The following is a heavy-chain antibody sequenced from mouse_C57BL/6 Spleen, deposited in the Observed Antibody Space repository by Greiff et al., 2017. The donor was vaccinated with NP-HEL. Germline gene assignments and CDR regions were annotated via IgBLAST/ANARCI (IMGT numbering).Heavy chain of an antibody. V-gene: IGHV1-50*01. J-gene: IGHJ3*01. CDR3: ARGNSNYSAFAY. D-gene: IGHD2-5*01. Sequence: QVQLQQPGAELVKPGASVKLSCKASGYTFTSYWMQWVKQRPGQGLEWIGEIDPSDSYTTYNQKFKGKATLTVDTSSSTAYMQLSSLTSEDSAVYYCARGNSNYSAFAYWGQGTLVTVSA. CDR1: GYTFTSYW. CDR2: IDPSDSYT.